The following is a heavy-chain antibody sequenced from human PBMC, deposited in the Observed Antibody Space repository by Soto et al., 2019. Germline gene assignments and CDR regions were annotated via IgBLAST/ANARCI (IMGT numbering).Heavy chain of an antibody. CDR2: IYWNDDK. CDR1: GFSLSTSGVG. CDR3: XXXXPAASLDF. D-gene: IGHD6-13*01. J-gene: IGHJ4*02. V-gene: IGHV2-5*01. Sequence: QITLKESGPTLVKPTQTLTLTCTFSGFSLSTSGVGVGWIRQPPGKALEWLTLIYWNDDKRYSPSLKSRHTXXXXXXXXXXXXXXXXXXXXXXXTXXXXXXXPAASLDFWGQGTLVTVSS.